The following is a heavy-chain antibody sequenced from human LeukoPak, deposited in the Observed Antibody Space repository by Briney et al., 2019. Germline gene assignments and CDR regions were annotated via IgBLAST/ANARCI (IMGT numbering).Heavy chain of an antibody. CDR3: ASQGGSSHHQKGDY. CDR1: GGTFIIYA. D-gene: IGHD2-15*01. Sequence: GASVKVSCKASGGTFIIYAISWVRQAPGQGLEWMGGIIPIFGTANYAQKFQGRVTITADESTSTAYMELSSLRSEDTAVYYCASQGGSSHHQKGDYWGQGTLVTVSS. V-gene: IGHV1-69*13. J-gene: IGHJ4*02. CDR2: IIPIFGTA.